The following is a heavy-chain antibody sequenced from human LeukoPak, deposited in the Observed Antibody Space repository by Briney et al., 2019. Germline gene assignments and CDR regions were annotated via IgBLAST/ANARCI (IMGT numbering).Heavy chain of an antibody. CDR2: ISSNGGST. V-gene: IGHV3-64*01. D-gene: IGHD1-26*01. CDR1: GFTFSSYA. CDR3: ARGTIVGAYFDY. Sequence: GGSLRLSCAASGFTFSSYAMHWVRQAPGKGLEYVSAISSNGGSTYYANSVKGRFTISRDNSKNTLYLQVGSLRAEDMAVYYCARGTIVGAYFDYWGQGTLVTVSS. J-gene: IGHJ4*02.